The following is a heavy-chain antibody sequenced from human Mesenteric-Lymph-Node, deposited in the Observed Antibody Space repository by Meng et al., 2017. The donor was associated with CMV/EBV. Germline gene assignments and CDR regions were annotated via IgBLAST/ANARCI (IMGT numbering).Heavy chain of an antibody. V-gene: IGHV3-66*02. CDR1: GFPVNSKY. D-gene: IGHD3-22*01. CDR2: IYAGGGT. J-gene: IGHJ3*02. Sequence: GESLKISCAASGFPVNSKYMTWVRQAPGKGLEWVSSIYAGGGTYYADSVKGRFTISRDNSENMLYLQMNSLRAEDTAVYCCTRGDSFGYYPDAFDIWGQGAMVTVSS. CDR3: TRGDSFGYYPDAFDI.